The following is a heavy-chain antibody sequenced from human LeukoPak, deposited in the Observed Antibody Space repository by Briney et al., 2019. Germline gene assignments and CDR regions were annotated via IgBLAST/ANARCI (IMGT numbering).Heavy chain of an antibody. V-gene: IGHV4-38-2*01. CDR3: ARHGPYSYGLYYFDY. D-gene: IGHD5-18*01. J-gene: IGHJ4*02. CDR1: GYSISSGYY. Sequence: SETLSLTCAVSGYSISSGYYWGWIRPPPGKGLEWIGRIYHSGSTYYNPSLKSRVTISVDTSKNQFSLKLSSVTAADTAVYYCARHGPYSYGLYYFDYWGQGTLVTVSS. CDR2: IYHSGST.